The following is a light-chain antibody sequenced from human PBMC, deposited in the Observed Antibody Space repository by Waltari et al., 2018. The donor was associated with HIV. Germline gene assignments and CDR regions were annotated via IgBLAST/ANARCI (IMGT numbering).Light chain of an antibody. CDR3: QQYYSTPLT. CDR2: WAS. Sequence: PDSLAVSLGERATINCKSSQSVLYSSNNKNYLAWYQQKPGQPPELLIYWASTRESGVPDRFSGSGSATDFTLTISSLQAEDVAVYYCQQYYSTPLTFGGGTQVEIK. V-gene: IGKV4-1*01. CDR1: QSVLYSSNNKNY. J-gene: IGKJ4*01.